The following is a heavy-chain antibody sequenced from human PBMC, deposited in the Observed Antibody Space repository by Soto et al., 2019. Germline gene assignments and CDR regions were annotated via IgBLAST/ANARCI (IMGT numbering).Heavy chain of an antibody. D-gene: IGHD3-10*01. CDR3: VRSPRAPNYYGSGSYYGGFDY. Sequence: SETLSLTCTVSGGSISSYYWSWIRQPPGKGLEWIGYIYYSGSTNYNPSLKSRVTISVDTSKNQFSLKLSSVTAADTAVYYCVRSPRAPNYYGSGSYYGGFDYWGQGTLVTVSS. CDR2: IYYSGST. CDR1: GGSISSYY. J-gene: IGHJ4*02. V-gene: IGHV4-59*01.